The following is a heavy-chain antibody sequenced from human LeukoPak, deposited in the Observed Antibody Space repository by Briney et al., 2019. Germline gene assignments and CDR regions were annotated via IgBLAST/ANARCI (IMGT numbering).Heavy chain of an antibody. CDR3: AKASRIAAAGTGYYFDY. Sequence: GGSLRLSCAASGFTFSSYEMNWVRQAPGKGLEWVSYISSSGSTIYYADSVKGRFTISRDNAKNSLYLQMNSLRAEDMALYHCAKASRIAAAGTGYYFDYWGQGTLVTVSS. CDR1: GFTFSSYE. CDR2: ISSSGSTI. D-gene: IGHD6-13*01. V-gene: IGHV3-48*03. J-gene: IGHJ4*02.